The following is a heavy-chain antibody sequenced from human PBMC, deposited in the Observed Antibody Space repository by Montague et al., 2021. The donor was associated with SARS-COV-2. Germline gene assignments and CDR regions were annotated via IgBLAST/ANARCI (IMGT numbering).Heavy chain of an antibody. D-gene: IGHD3-22*01. CDR1: GGSFSGYY. J-gene: IGHJ2*01. Sequence: SETLSLTCAVHGGSFSGYYWSWIRQPPGKGLEWIGEINHSGSTNYNPSLKSRVTISVGTSKNQFSLKLSSVTAADTAVYYCARDAPTISMIVVVITGAGWYFDLWGRGTLVTVSS. V-gene: IGHV4-34*01. CDR2: INHSGST. CDR3: ARDAPTISMIVVVITGAGWYFDL.